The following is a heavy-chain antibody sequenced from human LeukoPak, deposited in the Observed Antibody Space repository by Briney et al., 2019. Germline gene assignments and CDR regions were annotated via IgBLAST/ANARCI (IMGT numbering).Heavy chain of an antibody. D-gene: IGHD3-9*01. J-gene: IGHJ4*02. Sequence: PGGSLRLSCAASGFTFSSYGMHWVCQAPGKGLEWVAVISYDGSNKYYADSVKGRFTISRDNSKNTLYLQMNSLRAEDTAVYYCAKDSRPQLRYFDWQTDYWGQGTLVTVSS. CDR2: ISYDGSNK. CDR3: AKDSRPQLRYFDWQTDY. V-gene: IGHV3-30*18. CDR1: GFTFSSYG.